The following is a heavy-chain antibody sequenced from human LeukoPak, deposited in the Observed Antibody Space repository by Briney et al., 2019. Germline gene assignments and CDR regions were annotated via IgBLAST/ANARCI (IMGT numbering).Heavy chain of an antibody. CDR1: GFTFSSYW. CDR2: IKQDGSEK. V-gene: IGHV3-7*01. CDR3: ARVSPNTVTALQYLDY. D-gene: IGHD4-17*01. Sequence: GGSLRLSCAASGFTFSSYWMSWVRQAPGKGLEWVANIKQDGSEKYYVDSVKGRFTISRDNAKNSLYLQMNSLRAEDTAVYYCARVSPNTVTALQYLDYWGQGTLVTVSS. J-gene: IGHJ4*02.